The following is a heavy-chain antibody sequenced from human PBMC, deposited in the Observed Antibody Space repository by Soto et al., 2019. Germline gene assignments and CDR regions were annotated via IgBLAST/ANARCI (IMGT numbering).Heavy chain of an antibody. CDR1: GGTFSTNP. Sequence: QVQLVQSGAEVKKPGSSVKVSCKASGGTFSTNPISWVRQAPGQGLEWMGGTGSGTGPGNHAQKFQGRLTITVDKSTRTVYMALSRLSSEDTAVYYCARRDSGGFYRYFDSWGQGTLVTVSS. CDR3: ARRDSGGFYRYFDS. D-gene: IGHD2-15*01. V-gene: IGHV1-69*06. J-gene: IGHJ4*02. CDR2: TGSGTGPG.